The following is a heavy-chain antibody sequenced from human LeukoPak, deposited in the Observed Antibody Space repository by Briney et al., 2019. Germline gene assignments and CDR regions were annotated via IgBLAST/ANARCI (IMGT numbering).Heavy chain of an antibody. J-gene: IGHJ6*02. D-gene: IGHD3-10*01. Sequence: ASVNDSCKASGYTFTSYVINWVRPATGQGLAWMGWMNPNRGKSGYAQKFQGRVTKTRNTSISTAYMELSSLRSEDTAVYYCARGDMAWFGELSSMDVWGQGTTVTVSS. CDR2: MNPNRGKS. CDR1: GYTFTSYV. V-gene: IGHV1-8*01. CDR3: ARGDMAWFGELSSMDV.